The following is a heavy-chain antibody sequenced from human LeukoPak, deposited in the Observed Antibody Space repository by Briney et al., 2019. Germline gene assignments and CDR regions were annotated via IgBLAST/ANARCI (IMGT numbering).Heavy chain of an antibody. CDR1: GFTFNTYT. J-gene: IGHJ6*03. CDR2: ISSSSSYI. CDR3: ARDPSYYYGSGSYSYYYMDV. Sequence: PGGSLRLSCAASGFTFNTYTINWVRQAPGKGLEWVSSISSSSSYIYYADSVKGRFTISRDNAKNSLYLQMNSLRAEDTAVYYCARDPSYYYGSGSYSYYYMDVWGKGTTVTVSS. V-gene: IGHV3-21*01. D-gene: IGHD3-10*01.